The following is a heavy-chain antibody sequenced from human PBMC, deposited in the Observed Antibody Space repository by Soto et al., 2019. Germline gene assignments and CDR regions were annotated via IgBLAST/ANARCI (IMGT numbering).Heavy chain of an antibody. V-gene: IGHV3-23*01. D-gene: IGHD1-1*01. CDR1: GFTSSSYA. J-gene: IGHJ3*02. CDR3: AKATATSGGAFEI. CDR2: ISGRGGST. Sequence: GGSLRLSCAASGFTSSSYAMSRVRQAPGKGLEWVSAISGRGGSTYYADSVKGRFTSSRDNSKNTLYLQMNSLRAEDTAVYYCAKATATSGGAFEIYGQGTMVTGSS.